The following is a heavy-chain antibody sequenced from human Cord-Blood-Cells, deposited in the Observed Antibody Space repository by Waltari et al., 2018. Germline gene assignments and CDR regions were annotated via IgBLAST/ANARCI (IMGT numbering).Heavy chain of an antibody. D-gene: IGHD3-16*01. CDR2: IYYSGST. CDR1: GGSISSSSYY. V-gene: IGHV4-39*01. CDR3: VGGHYNWFDP. Sequence: QLQLQESGPGLVKPSETLSLTCTVSGGSISSSSYYWGWIRQPPGTGLEWIGSIYYSGSTYYNPSLKSRVTISVDTSKNQFSLKLSSVTAADTAVYYCVGGHYNWFDPWGQGTLVTVSS. J-gene: IGHJ5*02.